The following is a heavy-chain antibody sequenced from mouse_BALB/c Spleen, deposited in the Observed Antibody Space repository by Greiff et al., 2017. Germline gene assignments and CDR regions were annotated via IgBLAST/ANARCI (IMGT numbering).Heavy chain of an antibody. CDR1: GYTFTSYW. CDR2: IYPGTGST. D-gene: IGHD2-4*01. Sequence: VHLVESGAELVRPGASVKLSCKTPGYTFTSYWFNWVNQRAGQGLEWIARIYPGTGSTYYNEKFKGKATLTADKSSSTAYMQLSSLKSEDSAVYFCVITTNYYAIDYWGQGTTVTVSS. J-gene: IGHJ4*01. V-gene: IGHV1-76*01. CDR3: VITTNYYAIDY.